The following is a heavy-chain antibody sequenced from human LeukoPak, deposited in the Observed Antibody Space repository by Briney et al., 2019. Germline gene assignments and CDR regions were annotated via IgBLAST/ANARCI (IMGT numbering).Heavy chain of an antibody. J-gene: IGHJ5*02. CDR1: GVSISIYY. CDR3: ARVKGSNWFDP. D-gene: IGHD6-6*01. Sequence: SETLSLTCTVSGVSISIYYWSRIRQPPGKGLEWIGYIYNSESTYYNPSLKSRVTISLDTSKNQFSLRLNSVTAADTAVYYCARVKGSNWFDPWGQGTLVTASS. CDR2: IYNSEST. V-gene: IGHV4-59*01.